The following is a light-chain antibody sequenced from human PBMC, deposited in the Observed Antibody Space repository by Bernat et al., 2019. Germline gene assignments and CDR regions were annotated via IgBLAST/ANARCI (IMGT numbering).Light chain of an antibody. CDR2: EVT. J-gene: IGLJ2*01. CDR3: SSYASSTTVL. V-gene: IGLV2-23*02. CDR1: SSDVGTYNL. Sequence: QSALTQPASMSGSPGQSITISCTGTSSDVGTYNLVSWYQQYPGKAPKLIIYEVTKGPSGVSNRFSGSKSGNTASLTISGLQAEDEADYYCSSYASSTTVLFGGGTKLTVL.